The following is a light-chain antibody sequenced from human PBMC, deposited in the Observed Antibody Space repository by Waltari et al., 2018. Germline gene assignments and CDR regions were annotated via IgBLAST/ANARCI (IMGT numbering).Light chain of an antibody. J-gene: IGLJ2*01. Sequence: SYELTQPSSVSVSLGQTATITCSGNVMAKKYVRWFQQKQGQAPVVVIYKDSERRSGSPVRFSGSSSGTTGSLTIGGAQFGDEADDYCYSAADNNRPFGGGTKLTVL. CDR2: KDS. V-gene: IGLV3-27*01. CDR1: VMAKKY. CDR3: YSAADNNRP.